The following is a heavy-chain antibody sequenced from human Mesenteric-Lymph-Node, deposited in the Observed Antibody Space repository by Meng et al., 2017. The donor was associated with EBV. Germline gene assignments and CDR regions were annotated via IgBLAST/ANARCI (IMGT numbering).Heavy chain of an antibody. V-gene: IGHV6-1*01. CDR3: ARGATSVFDL. CDR2: TYYRSKWYN. J-gene: IGHJ2*01. Sequence: QVQLQQSGPGLVKPSQTLSLTCVISGDSVFSSSAAWTWIRQSPSRGLEWLGRTYYRSKWYNDYAVFVKSRITINPDTSKNQFSLQLNSVTPEDTAVYYCARGATSVFDLWGRGTLVTVAS. CDR1: GDSVFSSSAA.